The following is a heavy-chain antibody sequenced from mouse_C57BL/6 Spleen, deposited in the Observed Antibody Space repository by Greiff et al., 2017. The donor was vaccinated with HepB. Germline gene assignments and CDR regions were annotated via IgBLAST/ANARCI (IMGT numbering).Heavy chain of an antibody. CDR1: GYTFTSYG. V-gene: IGHV1-81*01. CDR3: ARQLRIPYYYAMDY. Sequence: QVQLQQSGAELARPGASVKLSCKASGYTFTSYGISWVKQRTGQGLEWIGEIYPRSGNTYYNEKFKGKATLTADKSSSTAYMELRSLTSEDSAVYFCARQLRIPYYYAMDYWGQGTSVTVSS. D-gene: IGHD3-2*02. CDR2: IYPRSGNT. J-gene: IGHJ4*01.